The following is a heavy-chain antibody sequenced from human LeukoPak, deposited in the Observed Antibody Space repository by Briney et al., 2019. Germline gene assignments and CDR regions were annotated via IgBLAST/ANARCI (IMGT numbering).Heavy chain of an antibody. CDR1: GFTFSNAW. Sequence: GGSLRLSCAASGFTFSNAWMSWVRQAPGKGLEWVGRIKSKTDGGTTDYAAPVKGRFTISRDDSINTLYLQMNSLKTEDTAVYYCTTGYYGSGALDYFDYWGQGTLVTVSS. CDR2: IKSKTDGGTT. V-gene: IGHV3-15*01. D-gene: IGHD3-10*01. CDR3: TTGYYGSGALDYFDY. J-gene: IGHJ4*02.